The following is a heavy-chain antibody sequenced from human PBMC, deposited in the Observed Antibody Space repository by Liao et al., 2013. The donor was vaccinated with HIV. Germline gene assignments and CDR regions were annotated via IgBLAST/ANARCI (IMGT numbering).Heavy chain of an antibody. CDR1: GGSISSYY. D-gene: IGHD5-18*01. Sequence: QVELLQWGAGLLKPSETLSLTCGVYGGSISSYYWTWIRQPPGKGLEWIGYIYYSGSTNYNPSLKSRVTISLDTSKNQFSLKLSSVTAADTAVYYCARENGYNYGSYYYYYYMDVWGERTDGHRLL. V-gene: IGHV4-59*01. J-gene: IGHJ6*03. CDR2: IYYSGST. CDR3: ARENGYNYGSYYYYYYMDV.